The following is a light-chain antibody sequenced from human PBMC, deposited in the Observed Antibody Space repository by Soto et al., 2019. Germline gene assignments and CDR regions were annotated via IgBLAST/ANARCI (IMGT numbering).Light chain of an antibody. CDR1: RSNIGAAYD. V-gene: IGLV1-40*01. Sequence: QSVPTQPPSVSGAPGQRVSISCLGSRSNIGAAYDVYWYQQIPGTAPKLLIYGNSNRPSGVPDRFSGSKSGTSASLAITGLQAEDEAIYYCQSYDGSLSGSVVFGGGTKLTVL. J-gene: IGLJ3*02. CDR3: QSYDGSLSGSVV. CDR2: GNS.